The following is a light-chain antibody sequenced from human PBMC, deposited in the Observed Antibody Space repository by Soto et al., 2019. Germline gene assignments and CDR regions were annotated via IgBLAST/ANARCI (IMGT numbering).Light chain of an antibody. CDR3: QQDDTYPGT. CDR2: DAS. CDR1: QRMSAW. V-gene: IGKV1-5*01. J-gene: IGKJ1*01. Sequence: DIPMTPSPTTLSASVGDRVIITCRASQRMSAWLAWYQQKPGKAPKLLIYDASSLENGVPSRFSGSGSGKEFTLTISSLQPDDFATYYCQQDDTYPGTLGQGTEVDIK.